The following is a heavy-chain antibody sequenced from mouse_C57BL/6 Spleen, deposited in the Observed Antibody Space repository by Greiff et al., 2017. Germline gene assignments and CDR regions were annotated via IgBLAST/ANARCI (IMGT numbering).Heavy chain of an antibody. D-gene: IGHD1-1*01. CDR1: GYSFTGYY. Sequence: VQLQQSGPELVKPGASVKISCKASGYSFTGYYMHWVKQSPEKSLEWIGEINPSTGGTSYNQKFKGKATLTVDKSSSTAYMQLKSLTSEDSAVYYCATFSTVVNYFDYWGQGTTLTVSS. CDR2: INPSTGGT. CDR3: ATFSTVVNYFDY. V-gene: IGHV1-43*01. J-gene: IGHJ2*01.